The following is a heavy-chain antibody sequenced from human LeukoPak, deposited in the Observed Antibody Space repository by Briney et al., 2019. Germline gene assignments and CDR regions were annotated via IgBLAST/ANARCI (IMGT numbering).Heavy chain of an antibody. CDR1: GFTFSSYA. CDR2: ISGSGGST. Sequence: GGSLRLSCAASGFTFSSYAMSWVRQAPGKGLEWVSAISGSGGSTYYADSVKGRFTISRDNSKNTLYLQMNSLRAEDTAVYYCAKSGYGDHIYYYGMDVWGQGTTVTVSS. J-gene: IGHJ6*02. V-gene: IGHV3-23*01. CDR3: AKSGYGDHIYYYGMDV. D-gene: IGHD4-17*01.